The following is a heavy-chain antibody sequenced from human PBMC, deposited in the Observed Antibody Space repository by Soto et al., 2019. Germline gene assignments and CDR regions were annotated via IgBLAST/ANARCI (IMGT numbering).Heavy chain of an antibody. CDR1: GGTFSSYA. J-gene: IGHJ5*02. CDR2: IIPIFGTA. CDR3: ARGRDYYGSGGYDEVAFDP. D-gene: IGHD3-10*01. Sequence: QVQLVQSGAEVKKPGSSVKVSCKASGGTFSSYAISWVRQAPGQGLEWMGGIIPIFGTANYAQKFQGRVTISAYESTSTAYMELSSLRSEDTAVCYCARGRDYYGSGGYDEVAFDPWGQGTLVTVSA. V-gene: IGHV1-69*01.